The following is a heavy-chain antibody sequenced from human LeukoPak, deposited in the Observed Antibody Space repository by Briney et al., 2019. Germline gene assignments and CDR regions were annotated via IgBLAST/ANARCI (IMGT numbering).Heavy chain of an antibody. D-gene: IGHD3-16*01. V-gene: IGHV1-69*04. Sequence: SVKVSCKASGGTFSSYAISWVRQAPGQGLEWMGRIIPILGIANYAQKFQGRVTITADKSTSTAYMELSSLRSEDTAVYYCARARITFGGARSPLDYWGQGTLVTVSS. CDR1: GGTFSSYA. CDR3: ARARITFGGARSPLDY. J-gene: IGHJ4*02. CDR2: IIPILGIA.